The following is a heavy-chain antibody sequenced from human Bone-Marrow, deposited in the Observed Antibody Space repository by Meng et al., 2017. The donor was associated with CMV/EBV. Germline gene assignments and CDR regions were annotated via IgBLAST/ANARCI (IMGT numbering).Heavy chain of an antibody. CDR1: GGSFSGYY. CDR2: INHSGST. CDR3: ARGSLSLHGSGELDY. J-gene: IGHJ4*02. Sequence: SETLSLTCAVYGGSFSGYYWSWIRQPPGKGLKWIGEINHSGSTNYNPSLKSRVSISVDPSKSQFSLKVNSVTAADTAVYYCARGSLSLHGSGELDYWGQGTLVTVSS. D-gene: IGHD3-10*01. V-gene: IGHV4-34*01.